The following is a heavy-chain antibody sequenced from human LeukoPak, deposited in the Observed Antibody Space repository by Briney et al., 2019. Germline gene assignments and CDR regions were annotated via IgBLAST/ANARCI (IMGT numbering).Heavy chain of an antibody. Sequence: GSLRLSCAASGFPFSSYGMHWVRQAPGKGLEWVAVIWYDGSNKYYADSVKGRFTISRDNSKNTLYLQMNSLRAEDTAVYYCARDIAAAGRVLDYWGQGTLVTVSS. V-gene: IGHV3-33*01. D-gene: IGHD6-13*01. J-gene: IGHJ4*02. CDR1: GFPFSSYG. CDR3: ARDIAAAGRVLDY. CDR2: IWYDGSNK.